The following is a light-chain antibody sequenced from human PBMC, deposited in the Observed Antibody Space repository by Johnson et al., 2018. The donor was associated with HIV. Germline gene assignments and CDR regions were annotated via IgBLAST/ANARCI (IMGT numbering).Light chain of an antibody. CDR3: GTWDSSLSAYV. J-gene: IGLJ1*01. V-gene: IGLV1-51*02. CDR1: SSNIGNNY. CDR2: ENN. Sequence: QSVLTQPPSVSAAPGQKVTISCSGSSSNIGNNYVSWYQQLPGTAPKLLIYENNKRPSGIPDRFSGSKSVTSATLGITGLQTGDEADYYCGTWDSSLSAYVFGTGTKFTVL.